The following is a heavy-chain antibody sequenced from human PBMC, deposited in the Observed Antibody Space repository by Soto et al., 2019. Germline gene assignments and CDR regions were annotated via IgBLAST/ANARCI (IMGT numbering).Heavy chain of an antibody. CDR1: GYRFTSYW. D-gene: IGHD2-2*01. CDR2: IDPSDSYT. Sequence: ESLKVSCNGCGYRFTSYWISWVRQMPGKGLEWMGRIDPSDSYTNYSPSFQGHVTISADKSISTAYLQWSSLKASDTAMYYCARRVCSSTSCYYNWFEPWGQGTLVTVSS. CDR3: ARRVCSSTSCYYNWFEP. J-gene: IGHJ5*02. V-gene: IGHV5-10-1*01.